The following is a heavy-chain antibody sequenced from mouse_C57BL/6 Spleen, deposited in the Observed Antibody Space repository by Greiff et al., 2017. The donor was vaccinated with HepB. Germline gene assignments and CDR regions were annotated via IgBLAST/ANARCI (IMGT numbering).Heavy chain of an antibody. J-gene: IGHJ3*01. D-gene: IGHD2-10*02. V-gene: IGHV14-4*01. CDR2: IDPENGDT. CDR3: TTGEYGTLAY. CDR1: GFNIKDDY. Sequence: VQLQQSGAELVRPGASVKLSCTASGFNIKDDYMHWVKQRPEQGLEWIGWIDPENGDTEYASKFQGKATITADTSSNTAYLQLSSLTSEDTAVYYCTTGEYGTLAYWGQGTLVTVSA.